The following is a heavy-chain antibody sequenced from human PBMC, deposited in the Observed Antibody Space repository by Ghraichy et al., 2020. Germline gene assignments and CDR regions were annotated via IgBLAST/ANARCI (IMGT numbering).Heavy chain of an antibody. D-gene: IGHD3-16*01. CDR2: IYHSGST. CDR3: ARVGAGGITFGGVVTESLPFYYYYGMDV. V-gene: IGHV4-4*02. Sequence: SETLSLTCAVSGGSISSSNWWSWVRQPPGKGLEWIGEIYHSGSTNYNPSLKSRVTISVDKSKNQFSLKLSSVTAADTAVYYCARVGAGGITFGGVVTESLPFYYYYGMDVWGQGTTVTVSS. CDR1: GGSISSSNW. J-gene: IGHJ6*02.